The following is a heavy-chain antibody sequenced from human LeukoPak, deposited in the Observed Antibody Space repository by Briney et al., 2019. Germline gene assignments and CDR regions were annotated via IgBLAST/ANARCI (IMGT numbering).Heavy chain of an antibody. V-gene: IGHV4-4*07. CDR1: GGSISSYY. CDR2: IYTSGST. CDR3: ARDPQRADIAAAGTPSDYYYYGMDV. Sequence: SETLSLTCTVSGGSISSYYWSWIRQPAGKGLEWIGRIYTSGSTNYNPSLKSRVTMSVDTSKNQFSLKLSSVTAADTAVYYCARDPQRADIAAAGTPSDYYYYGMDVWGQGTTVTVSS. D-gene: IGHD6-13*01. J-gene: IGHJ6*02.